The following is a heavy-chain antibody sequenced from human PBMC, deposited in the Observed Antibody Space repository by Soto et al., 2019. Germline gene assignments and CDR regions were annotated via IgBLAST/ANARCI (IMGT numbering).Heavy chain of an antibody. CDR2: ISYDGSNK. V-gene: IGHV3-30*18. J-gene: IGHJ4*02. CDR1: GFTFSSYG. CDR3: AKDRHYGILTGYSYYFDY. Sequence: GGSLRLSCAASGFTFSSYGMHWVRQAPGKGLEWVAVISYDGSNKYYADSVKGRFTISRDNSKNTLYLQMNSLRAEDTAVYYCAKDRHYGILTGYSYYFDYWGQGTLVTVSS. D-gene: IGHD3-9*01.